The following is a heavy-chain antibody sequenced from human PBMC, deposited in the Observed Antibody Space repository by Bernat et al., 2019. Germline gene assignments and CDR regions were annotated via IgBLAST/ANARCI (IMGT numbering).Heavy chain of an antibody. V-gene: IGHV1-2*06. Sequence: QVQLVQSGAEVKKPGASVKVSCKASGYTFTGYYMHWVRQAPGQGLEWMGRINPNSGGTNYAQKFQGRVTMTRDTSISTAYMELSRLGSDDTAVYYCARLDGTGTTYGDYWGQGTLVTVSS. J-gene: IGHJ4*02. CDR2: INPNSGGT. CDR3: ARLDGTGTTYGDY. CDR1: GYTFTGYY. D-gene: IGHD1-7*01.